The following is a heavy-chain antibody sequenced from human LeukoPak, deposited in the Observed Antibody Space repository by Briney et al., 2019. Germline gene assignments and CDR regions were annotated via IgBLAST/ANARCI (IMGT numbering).Heavy chain of an antibody. CDR1: GGSFSGSY. CDR3: ARQDYDFWSGYSPIDY. D-gene: IGHD3-3*01. V-gene: IGHV4-34*01. CDR2: INHSGST. J-gene: IGHJ4*02. Sequence: SETLSLTCAVDGGSFSGSYWSWISQPPGKGLAWIGEINHSGSTNYNPSLKSRVTISVDTSKNQFSLKLSSVTAADTAVYYCARQDYDFWSGYSPIDYWGQGTLVTVSS.